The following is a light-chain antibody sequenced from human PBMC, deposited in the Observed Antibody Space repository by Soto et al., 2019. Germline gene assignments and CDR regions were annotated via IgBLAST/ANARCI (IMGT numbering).Light chain of an antibody. Sequence: ILLTQSPVTLSLSPGERATLSCRASQRVSGNFLCWYQQPRGPPTRLINYAASTRATGIPDWCSSGACGTVSLPTISRQPQEFFAVYCCQRRSKRPITFGQGTRLEVK. CDR2: AAS. J-gene: IGKJ5*01. CDR1: QRVSGNF. V-gene: IGKV3D-20*02. CDR3: QRRSKRPIT.